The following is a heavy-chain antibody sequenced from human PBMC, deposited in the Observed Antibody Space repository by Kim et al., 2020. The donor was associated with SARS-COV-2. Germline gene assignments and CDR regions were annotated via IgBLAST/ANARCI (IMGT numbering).Heavy chain of an antibody. J-gene: IGHJ4*02. Sequence: SPSYNPSPKRRFTISVDTSKNQCSLKLGSVTAADTAVYYCARHTSGGFDYWGQGTLVTVSS. CDR3: ARHTSGGFDY. CDR2: SP. V-gene: IGHV4-39*01. D-gene: IGHD3-16*01.